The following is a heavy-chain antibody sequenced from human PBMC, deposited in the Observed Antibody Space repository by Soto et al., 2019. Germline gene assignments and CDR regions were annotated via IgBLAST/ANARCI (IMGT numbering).Heavy chain of an antibody. V-gene: IGHV3-64D*06. CDR2: ISSNGGST. Sequence: GGSLRLSCSASGFTFSSYAMHWVRQAPGKGLEYVSAISSNGGSTYYADSVKGRFTISRDNSKNTLYLQMSSLRAEDTAVYYCVKSVYGDSVYHNWFDPWGQGTLVTLSS. J-gene: IGHJ5*02. CDR3: VKSVYGDSVYHNWFDP. D-gene: IGHD4-17*01. CDR1: GFTFSSYA.